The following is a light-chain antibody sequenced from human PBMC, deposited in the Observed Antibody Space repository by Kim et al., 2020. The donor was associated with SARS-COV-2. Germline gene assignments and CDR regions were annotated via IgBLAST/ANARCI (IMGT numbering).Light chain of an antibody. J-gene: IGKJ5*01. CDR2: DAS. CDR1: RSISNS. CDR3: RQRYNWPPIT. V-gene: IGKV3-11*01. Sequence: EIVLTQTPATLSVSPGEGATLSCRASRSISNSLAWYQQKPGQPPRLLIYDASTRATGIPARFSGSGSGTDFTLTIRSLEPEDFALYYCRQRYNWPPITFGQGTRLEIK.